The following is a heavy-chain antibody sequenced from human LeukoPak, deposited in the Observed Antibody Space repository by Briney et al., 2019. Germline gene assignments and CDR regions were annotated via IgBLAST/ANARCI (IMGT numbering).Heavy chain of an antibody. D-gene: IGHD6-13*01. V-gene: IGHV3-23*01. Sequence: GGSLRLSCAASGFTFSSYGMSWVRQAPGKGLEWVSGISGSGGSTYYADSVKGRFTISRDNSKNTLYLQMNSLRAEDTALYYCAKSPSSSWYLYYFDYWGQGTLVTVSS. CDR1: GFTFSSYG. CDR3: AKSPSSSWYLYYFDY. J-gene: IGHJ4*02. CDR2: ISGSGGST.